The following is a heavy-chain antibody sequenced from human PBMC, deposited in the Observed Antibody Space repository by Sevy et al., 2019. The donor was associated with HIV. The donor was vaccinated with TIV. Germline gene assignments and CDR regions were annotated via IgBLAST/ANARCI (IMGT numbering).Heavy chain of an antibody. D-gene: IGHD2-2*01. J-gene: IGHJ6*03. CDR2: ISSSGSTI. CDR3: ARADPLAWPAPYYMDV. V-gene: IGHV3-11*01. Sequence: GGSLRLSCAASGFTFSDYYMSWIRQAPGKGLEWVSYISSSGSTIYYADAVEGRFTISRDNAKNSMYLKMNSLRAEDTAVYYCARADPLAWPAPYYMDVWGKGTTVTVSS. CDR1: GFTFSDYY.